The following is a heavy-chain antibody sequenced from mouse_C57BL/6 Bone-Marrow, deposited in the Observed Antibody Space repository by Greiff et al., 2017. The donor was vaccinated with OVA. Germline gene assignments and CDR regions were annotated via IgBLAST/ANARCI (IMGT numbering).Heavy chain of an antibody. CDR3: TRGITTVVGGGWYFDV. Sequence: VKLVESGAELVRPGASVTLSCKASGYTFTDYEMHWVKQTPVHGLEWIGAIDPETGGTAYNQKFKGKAILTADKSSSTAYMELRSLTSEDSAVYYCTRGITTVVGGGWYFDVWGTGTTVTVSS. CDR2: IDPETGGT. CDR1: GYTFTDYE. D-gene: IGHD1-1*01. V-gene: IGHV1-15*01. J-gene: IGHJ1*03.